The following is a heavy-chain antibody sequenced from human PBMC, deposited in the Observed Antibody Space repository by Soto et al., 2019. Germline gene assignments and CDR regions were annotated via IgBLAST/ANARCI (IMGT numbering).Heavy chain of an antibody. CDR3: AKDFKSGKTPQRPYSYHFAASDY. Sequence: EVQLVESGGDLVQPGRSLRLSCTASGFSFDDYAMHWVRQAPGKGLEWVSGISWNSGSIGYADSVKGRFTISRDNAKNSLYLQMNRLRPEDTALYYCAKDFKSGKTPQRPYSYHFAASDYWGQGTLVTVSS. V-gene: IGHV3-9*01. CDR1: GFSFDDYA. CDR2: ISWNSGSI. D-gene: IGHD3-3*02. J-gene: IGHJ4*02.